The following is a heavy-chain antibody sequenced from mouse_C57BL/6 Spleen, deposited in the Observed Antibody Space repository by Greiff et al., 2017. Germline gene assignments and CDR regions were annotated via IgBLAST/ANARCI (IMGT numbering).Heavy chain of an antibody. J-gene: IGHJ2*01. CDR2: ISYDGSN. CDR3: ARKIFYDGYPYFDY. D-gene: IGHD2-3*01. Sequence: EVKLVESGPGLVKPSQSLSLTCSVTGYSITSGYYWNWIRQFPGNKLEWMGYISYDGSNNYNPSLKNRISITRDTSKNQFFLKLNSVTTEDTATYYCARKIFYDGYPYFDYWGQGTTLTVSS. V-gene: IGHV3-6*01. CDR1: GYSITSGYY.